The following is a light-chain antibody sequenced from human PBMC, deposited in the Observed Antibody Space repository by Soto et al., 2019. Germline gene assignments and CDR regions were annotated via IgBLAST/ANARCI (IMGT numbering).Light chain of an antibody. CDR1: SSDVGGYNY. V-gene: IGLV2-14*01. CDR3: SSYTSSIVV. CDR2: EVS. J-gene: IGLJ2*01. Sequence: QSALTQPASGSGSPGQSITISCTGTSSDVGGYNYVSWYQQHPGKAPKLMIYEVSNRPSGVSNRFSGSKSGNTASLTISGLQAEDEADYYCSSYTSSIVVFGGGTQLTVL.